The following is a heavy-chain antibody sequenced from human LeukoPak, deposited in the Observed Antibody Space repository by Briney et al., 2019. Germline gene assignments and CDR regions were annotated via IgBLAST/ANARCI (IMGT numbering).Heavy chain of an antibody. J-gene: IGHJ4*02. CDR1: GFTFSSYA. V-gene: IGHV3-23*01. CDR3: AKDVRPLLRGYYFDY. CDR2: ISGSGGST. D-gene: IGHD3-10*02. Sequence: GGSLRLSCAASGFTFSSYAMSWVRQAPGKGLEWVSAISGSGGSTYYADSVKGRFTISRDNSKNTLYLQMNSLRAEDTAVYYCAKDVRPLLRGYYFDYWGQGTLVTVSS.